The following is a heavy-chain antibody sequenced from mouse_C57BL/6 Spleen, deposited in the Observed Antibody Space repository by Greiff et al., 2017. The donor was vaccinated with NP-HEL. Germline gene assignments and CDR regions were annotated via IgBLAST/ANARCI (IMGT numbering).Heavy chain of an antibody. D-gene: IGHD1-1*01. J-gene: IGHJ2*01. CDR1: GYTFTDYY. Sequence: EVQLQQSGPELVKPGASVKISCKASGYTFTDYYMNWVKQSHGKSLEWIGDINPNNGGTSYNQKFKGKATLTVEKSSSTAYMELRRLTSEDSAVYYCASSGGYYGSSYYFDYWGQGTTLTVSS. V-gene: IGHV1-26*01. CDR3: ASSGGYYGSSYYFDY. CDR2: INPNNGGT.